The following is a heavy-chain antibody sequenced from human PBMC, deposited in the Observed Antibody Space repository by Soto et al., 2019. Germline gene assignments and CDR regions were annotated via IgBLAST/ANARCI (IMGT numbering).Heavy chain of an antibody. D-gene: IGHD2-2*02. V-gene: IGHV3-53*01. Sequence: PGGSLRLSCAASGFTVSSNYMSWVRQAPGKGLEWVSVIYSGGSTYYADSVKGRFTISRDNSKNTLYLQMNSLRAEDTAVYYCARERGLGYCSSTSCYIPYYYGMDVWGQGTTVTVSS. CDR3: ARERGLGYCSSTSCYIPYYYGMDV. CDR2: IYSGGST. J-gene: IGHJ6*02. CDR1: GFTVSSNY.